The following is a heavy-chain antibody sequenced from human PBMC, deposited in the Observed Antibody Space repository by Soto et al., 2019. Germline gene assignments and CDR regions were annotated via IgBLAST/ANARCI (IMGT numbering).Heavy chain of an antibody. V-gene: IGHV4-34*01. CDR1: GGSFSGYY. D-gene: IGHD3-9*01. Sequence: SETLSLTCAVYGGSFSGYYWSWIRQPPGKGLEWIGEINHSGSTNYNPSLKSRVTISVDTSKNRFSLKLSSVTAADTAVYYCARMYYDILTGYYRNWFDPWGQGTLVTVSS. CDR2: INHSGST. J-gene: IGHJ5*02. CDR3: ARMYYDILTGYYRNWFDP.